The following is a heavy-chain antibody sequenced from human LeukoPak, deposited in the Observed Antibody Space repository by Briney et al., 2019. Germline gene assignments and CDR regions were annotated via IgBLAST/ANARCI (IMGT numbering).Heavy chain of an antibody. Sequence: GGSLRLSCAASGFTFSSYSMNWVRQAPGKGLEWVSSISSSSYIYYADSVKGRFTISRDNAKNSLYLHMNSLRVDDTALYYCAKSSRVGTYYFDHWGQGTVVTVSS. J-gene: IGHJ4*02. V-gene: IGHV3-21*04. CDR1: GFTFSSYS. CDR2: ISSSSYI. D-gene: IGHD1-26*01. CDR3: AKSSRVGTYYFDH.